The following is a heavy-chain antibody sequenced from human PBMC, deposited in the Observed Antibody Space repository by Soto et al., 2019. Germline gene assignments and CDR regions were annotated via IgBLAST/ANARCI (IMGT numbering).Heavy chain of an antibody. CDR1: GGSFSGYY. D-gene: IGHD3-10*01. J-gene: IGHJ4*02. CDR2: INHSGST. CDR3: ARGQITLELLWFGEAPTQEPYYYFDY. Sequence: SETLSLTCAVYGGSFSGYYWSWIRQPPGKGLEWIGEINHSGSTNYNPSLKSRVTISVDTSKNQFSLKLSSVTAADTAVYYCARGQITLELLWFGEAPTQEPYYYFDYWGQGTLVTVSS. V-gene: IGHV4-34*01.